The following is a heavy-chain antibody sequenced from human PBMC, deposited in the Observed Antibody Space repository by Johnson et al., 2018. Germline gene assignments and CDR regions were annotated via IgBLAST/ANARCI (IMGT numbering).Heavy chain of an antibody. V-gene: IGHV3-9*01. Sequence: VQLVESGGGLVQPGRSLRLSCAASGFTFDDYAMHWVRQAPGKGLEWVSGISWNSGSIGYADSVKGRFTISRDNAKNSLYLQMNSLRAEDTALYYCAKGGYGANSDYYCCYYYMDVGGKVTTVTVSS. CDR2: ISWNSGSI. CDR3: AKGGYGANSDYYCCYYYMDV. CDR1: GFTFDDYA. J-gene: IGHJ6*03. D-gene: IGHD4-23*01.